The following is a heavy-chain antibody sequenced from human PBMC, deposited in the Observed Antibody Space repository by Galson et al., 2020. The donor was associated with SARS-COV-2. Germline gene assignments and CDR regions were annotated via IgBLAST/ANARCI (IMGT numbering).Heavy chain of an antibody. CDR2: IGTAGDT. D-gene: IGHD3-10*01. J-gene: IGHJ5*02. CDR3: ARGHHYYGSGSYEYWFDP. Sequence: GGSLRLSCAASGFTFSSYDMHWVRQATGKGLEWVSAIGTAGDTYYPGSVTGRFTISRENAKNSLYLQMNSLRAGDTAVYYCARGHHYYGSGSYEYWFDPWGQGTLVTVSS. V-gene: IGHV3-13*01. CDR1: GFTFSSYD.